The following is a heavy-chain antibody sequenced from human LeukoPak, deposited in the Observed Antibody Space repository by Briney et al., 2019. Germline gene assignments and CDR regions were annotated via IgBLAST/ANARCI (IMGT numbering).Heavy chain of an antibody. Sequence: PGGSLRLSCAVSGFTFSSYGLSWVRQAPGEGLEWVSAITGSGYTTYYADSVQGRFTISRDNSKNTLYLQMNSLRAEDTAVYYCAKSDYSSGWAPDFGGQGSLVTVSS. CDR3: AKSDYSSGWAPDF. CDR1: GFTFSSYG. D-gene: IGHD6-19*01. V-gene: IGHV3-23*01. J-gene: IGHJ4*02. CDR2: ITGSGYTT.